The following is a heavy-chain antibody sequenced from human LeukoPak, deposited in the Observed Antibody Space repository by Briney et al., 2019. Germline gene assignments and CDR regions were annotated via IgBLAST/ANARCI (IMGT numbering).Heavy chain of an antibody. V-gene: IGHV3-30*18. CDR3: AKDAYSSSWYTGYYGMDV. J-gene: IGHJ6*04. CDR2: ISYDGSNK. CDR1: GFTFSSYG. D-gene: IGHD6-13*01. Sequence: PGGSLRLSCAASGFTFSSYGMHWVRQAPGKGLEWVAVISYDGSNKYYADSVKGRFTISRDNSKNTLYLQMNSLRAEDTAVYYCAKDAYSSSWYTGYYGMDVCGKGTTVTVSS.